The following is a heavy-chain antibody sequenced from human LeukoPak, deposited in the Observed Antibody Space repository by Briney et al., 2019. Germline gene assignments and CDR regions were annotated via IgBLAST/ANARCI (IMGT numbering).Heavy chain of an antibody. CDR2: IHPSGSA. V-gene: IGHV4-4*07. CDR1: GGFISTYY. Sequence: SETLSLTCSVSGGFISTYYGSWIRLSAGKGLEWIGRIHPSGSANYNPSLKSRVTMSIDTSKNQFSLKVTSVSAADTGVYYCARAPEFSSGWLLDCWGQGSLVTVSS. CDR3: ARAPEFSSGWLLDC. J-gene: IGHJ4*02. D-gene: IGHD6-19*01.